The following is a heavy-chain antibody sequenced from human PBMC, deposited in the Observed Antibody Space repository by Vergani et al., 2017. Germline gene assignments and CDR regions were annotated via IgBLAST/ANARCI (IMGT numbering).Heavy chain of an antibody. CDR2: IYYSGST. V-gene: IGHV4-39*01. CDR3: ARLSRSCHFDY. Sequence: QLQLQESGTGLVKPSETLSLTCTVSGGSISSSSYYWGWIRQPPGKGLEWIGSIYYSGSTYYNPSLKSRVTISVDTSKNQFSLKLSSVTAADTAVYYCARLSRSCHFDYWGQGTLVTVSS. D-gene: IGHD6-6*01. CDR1: GGSISSSSYY. J-gene: IGHJ4*02.